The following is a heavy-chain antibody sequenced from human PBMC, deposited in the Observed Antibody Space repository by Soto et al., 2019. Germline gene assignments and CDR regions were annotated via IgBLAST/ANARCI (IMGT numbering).Heavy chain of an antibody. Sequence: QVQLVQSGAEVKKPGASVKVSCQASGYTFASHYIHWVRQAPGQGLEWMGVINTNGGNKRYAQRFHERLTLTNDTPTNTVYLDLSSLSSDDTAVYYCGRDTSGIDHWGQGTLVNVSS. V-gene: IGHV1-46*01. J-gene: IGHJ4*02. CDR1: GYTFASHY. CDR3: GRDTSGIDH. CDR2: INTNGGNK.